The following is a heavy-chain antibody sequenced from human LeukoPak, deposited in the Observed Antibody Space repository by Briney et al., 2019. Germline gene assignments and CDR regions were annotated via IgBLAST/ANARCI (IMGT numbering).Heavy chain of an antibody. CDR1: GGSISSNTYY. Sequence: PSETLSLTCTVSGGSISSNTYYWGWIRQPPGKGLEWIGSIYYSGSTYYNPSLKSRVTISVDTSKNQFSLKLSSVTAADTAVYYCARLYDFWSGYLFDYWGQGTLVTVSS. CDR2: IYYSGST. D-gene: IGHD3-3*01. J-gene: IGHJ4*02. V-gene: IGHV4-39*01. CDR3: ARLYDFWSGYLFDY.